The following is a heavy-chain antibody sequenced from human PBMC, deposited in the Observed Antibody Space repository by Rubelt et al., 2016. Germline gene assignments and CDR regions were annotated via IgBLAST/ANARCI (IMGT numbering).Heavy chain of an antibody. D-gene: IGHD1-1*01. V-gene: IGHV1-2*06. J-gene: IGHJ5*02. CDR2: INPNSGGT. CDR1: GYTFTGYY. CDR3: ARGVGTAFDP. Sequence: QVQLVQSGAEVKKPGASVKVSCKASGYTFTGYYMHWVRQAPGPGLEWMGRINPNSGGTNYAPKCQGRGTMTRDTFISTAYMERCRLGSDDTAVYYCARGVGTAFDPWGQGTLVTVSS.